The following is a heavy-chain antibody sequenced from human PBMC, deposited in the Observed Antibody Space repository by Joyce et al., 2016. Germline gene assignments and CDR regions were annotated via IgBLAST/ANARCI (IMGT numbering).Heavy chain of an antibody. Sequence: EVQLLESGGGLVQLGGSLRLSCAASGFTFSSYAMSWVRQAPGKGRRWVSAISGSGGRTYYADSVKGRFTISRDNSKNTRYLQMNSLRAEDTAVYYCAKGTYYDFWNSYNDYWGQGTLVTVSS. V-gene: IGHV3-23*01. CDR2: ISGSGGRT. J-gene: IGHJ4*02. CDR1: GFTFSSYA. CDR3: AKGTYYDFWNSYNDY. D-gene: IGHD3-3*01.